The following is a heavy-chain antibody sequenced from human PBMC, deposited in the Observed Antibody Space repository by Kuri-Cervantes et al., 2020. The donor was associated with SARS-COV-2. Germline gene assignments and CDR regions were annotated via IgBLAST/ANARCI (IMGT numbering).Heavy chain of an antibody. V-gene: IGHV3-48*01. CDR1: GFTSSSYS. J-gene: IGHJ4*02. Sequence: GESLKISCAASGFTSSSYSMNWVRQAPGKGLEWVSYISSSSSTIYYADSVKGRFTISRDNAKNSLYLQMNSLRAEDTAVYYCARVEGISLDYWGQGTLVTVSS. CDR3: ARVEGISLDY. CDR2: ISSSSSTI. D-gene: IGHD3-3*01.